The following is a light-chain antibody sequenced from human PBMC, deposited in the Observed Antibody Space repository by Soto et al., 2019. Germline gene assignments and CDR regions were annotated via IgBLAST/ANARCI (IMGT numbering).Light chain of an antibody. CDR3: QQYGSSPKYT. V-gene: IGKV1-39*01. J-gene: IGKJ2*01. Sequence: DIQMTQSPSSLSASVGDRVTITCRASQSISSYLNWYQQKPGKAPKLLIYAASSLHSGVPSRFSGSGSGTDFTLTISSLQPEDFAVYYCQQYGSSPKYTFGQGTKLEIK. CDR2: AAS. CDR1: QSISSY.